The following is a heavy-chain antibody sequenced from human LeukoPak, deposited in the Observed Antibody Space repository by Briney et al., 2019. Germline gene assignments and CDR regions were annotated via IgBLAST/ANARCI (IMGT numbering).Heavy chain of an antibody. J-gene: IGHJ5*02. CDR3: ARDPMTTVTNWFDP. Sequence: SVKVSCKASGGTFSSYAISWVRQAPGQGLEWMGRIIPILGIANYAQKFQGRVTITADKSTSTAYMELSSLRSEDTAVYYCARDPMTTVTNWFDPWGQGTLLTVSS. CDR2: IIPILGIA. D-gene: IGHD4-17*01. V-gene: IGHV1-69*04. CDR1: GGTFSSYA.